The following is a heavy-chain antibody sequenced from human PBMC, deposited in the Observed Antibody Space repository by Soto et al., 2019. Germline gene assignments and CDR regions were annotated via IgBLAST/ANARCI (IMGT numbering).Heavy chain of an antibody. CDR1: GFTFSSYA. CDR2: ISYDGSNK. D-gene: IGHD2-15*01. V-gene: IGHV3-30-3*01. Sequence: QVQLVESGGGVVQPGRSLRLSCAASGFTFSSYAMHWVRQAPGKGLEWVAVISYDGSNKYYADSVKGLFTISRDNSKNTMYLQMNSLRAEDTAVYYCARGGSCSGGSCYSTIFLDYWGQGTLVTVSS. CDR3: ARGGSCSGGSCYSTIFLDY. J-gene: IGHJ4*02.